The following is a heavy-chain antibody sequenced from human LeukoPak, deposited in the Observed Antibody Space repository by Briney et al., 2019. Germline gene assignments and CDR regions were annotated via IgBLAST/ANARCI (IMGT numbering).Heavy chain of an antibody. CDR1: GGSISSYY. Sequence: SETLSLTCTVSGGSISSYYWSWIRQPPGKGLEWIGYIYYSGSTNYNPSLKSRVTISVDTSKNQFSLKLSSVTAADTAVYYCARHLMYYDFWSGYYGGWGQGTMVTLSS. D-gene: IGHD3-3*01. CDR3: ARHLMYYDFWSGYYGG. V-gene: IGHV4-59*08. CDR2: IYYSGST. J-gene: IGHJ3*01.